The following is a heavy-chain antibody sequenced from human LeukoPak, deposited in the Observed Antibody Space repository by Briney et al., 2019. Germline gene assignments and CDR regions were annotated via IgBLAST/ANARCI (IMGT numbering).Heavy chain of an antibody. CDR2: IYYSGST. CDR1: GDSISNYY. D-gene: IGHD3-3*01. J-gene: IGHJ3*02. Sequence: SETLSLTCTVSGDSISNYYWSWIRPPPGKGLEWIGHIYYSGSTNYNPSLKSRVTISVDTSKDQFSLRLSSVTAADTAVYYCARQSGMDFDIWGQGTMVTVSS. V-gene: IGHV4-59*01. CDR3: ARQSGMDFDI.